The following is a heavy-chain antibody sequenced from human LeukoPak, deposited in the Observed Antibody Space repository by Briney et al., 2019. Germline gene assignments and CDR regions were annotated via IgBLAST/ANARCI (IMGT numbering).Heavy chain of an antibody. D-gene: IGHD1-26*01. CDR1: GGSFSGYY. V-gene: IGHV4-34*01. Sequence: SETLSLTCAVYGGSFSGYYWSWIRQPPGKGLEWIGEINHSGSTNYNPSLKSRVTISVDTSKNQFSLKLSSVTAADTAVYYCARLLIPPWGYYYYYMDVWGQGTTVTVSS. CDR3: ARLLIPPWGYYYYYMDV. J-gene: IGHJ6*03. CDR2: INHSGST.